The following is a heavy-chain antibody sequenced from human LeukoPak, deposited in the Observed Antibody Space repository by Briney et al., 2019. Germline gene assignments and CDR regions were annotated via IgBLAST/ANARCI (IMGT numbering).Heavy chain of an antibody. CDR1: GFTLSSYA. D-gene: IGHD6-13*01. Sequence: GGSLRLSCAASGFTLSSYAMSWVRQAPGKGLEWVSVISGSGGSTYYADSVKGRFNISRDNSKNTLYLQMNSLRAEDTAVYYCAKSFQAAAVDNWFDPWGQGTLVTVSS. CDR2: ISGSGGST. J-gene: IGHJ5*02. CDR3: AKSFQAAAVDNWFDP. V-gene: IGHV3-23*01.